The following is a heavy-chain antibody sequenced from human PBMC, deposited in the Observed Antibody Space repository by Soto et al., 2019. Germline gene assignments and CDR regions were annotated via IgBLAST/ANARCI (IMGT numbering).Heavy chain of an antibody. D-gene: IGHD3-3*01. CDR1: GFSLTTSGVG. CDR2: IYWDDDK. CDR3: AHRVLRTVFGLVTTTAIYFDF. Sequence: QITLNESGPTQVKPRQTLTLTCTFSGFSLTTSGVGVGWIRQSPGKAAEWLALIYWDDDKRYSPALKSRLTITKDTSKNQVLLTMADLDPADTATYYCAHRVLRTVFGLVTTTAIYFDFWGQGTPVAVSS. V-gene: IGHV2-5*02. J-gene: IGHJ4*02.